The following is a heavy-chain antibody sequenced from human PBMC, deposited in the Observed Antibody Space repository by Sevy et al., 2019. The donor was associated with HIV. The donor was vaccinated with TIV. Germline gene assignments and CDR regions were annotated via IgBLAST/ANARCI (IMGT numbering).Heavy chain of an antibody. CDR1: GFTFSSYS. CDR3: ARDPTTIVVPAAIQGDWFDP. CDR2: ISSSSSYI. D-gene: IGHD2-2*02. V-gene: IGHV3-21*01. J-gene: IGHJ5*02. Sequence: GGSLRLSCAASGFTFSSYSMNWVRQAPGKGLEWVSSISSSSSYIYYADSVKGRFTISRYNAKNSLYLQMNSLRAEDTAVYYCARDPTTIVVPAAIQGDWFDPWGQGTLVTVSS.